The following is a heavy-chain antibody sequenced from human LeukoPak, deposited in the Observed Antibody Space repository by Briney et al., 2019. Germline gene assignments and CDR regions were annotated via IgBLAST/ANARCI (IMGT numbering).Heavy chain of an antibody. J-gene: IGHJ5*02. CDR2: IYYSGNT. Sequence: SETLSLTCTVSGGSISSGDYYWSWIRQHPGKGLEWIGYIYYSGNTYYNPSLRSRVTMSLDTSKNQFSLNLSSVTAADTAVYYCARGSQIQLCLPNCFAPGGQGTLVTVPS. CDR3: ARGSQIQLCLPNCFAP. V-gene: IGHV4-31*03. D-gene: IGHD5-18*01. CDR1: GGSISSGDYY.